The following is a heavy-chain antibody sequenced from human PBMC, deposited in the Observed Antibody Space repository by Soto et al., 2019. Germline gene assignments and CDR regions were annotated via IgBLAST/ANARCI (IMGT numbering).Heavy chain of an antibody. CDR1: GFTFSSYA. V-gene: IGHV3-23*01. J-gene: IGHJ3*02. CDR2: ISGSGGST. CDR3: AKLGGYCSGGSCYHAAAFDI. Sequence: PGGSLRLSCAASGFTFSSYAMSWVRQAPGKGLEWVSAISGSGGSTYYAGSVKGRFTISRDNSKNTLYLQMNSLRAEDTAVYYCAKLGGYCSGGSCYHAAAFDIWGQGTMVTVSS. D-gene: IGHD2-15*01.